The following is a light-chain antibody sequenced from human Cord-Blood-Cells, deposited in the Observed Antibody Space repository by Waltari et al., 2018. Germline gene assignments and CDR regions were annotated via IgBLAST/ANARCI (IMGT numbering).Light chain of an antibody. J-gene: IGLJ2*01. CDR1: SSDVVGYTY. Sequence: QSALTQPASVSGSPGQSITIPCTEPSSDVVGYTYVSWYQQHPGKAPKLMIYDVGNRPSGVSNRFSGSKSGNTASLTISGLQAEDEADYYCSSYTSSSTVVFGGGTKLTVL. CDR2: DVG. CDR3: SSYTSSSTVV. V-gene: IGLV2-14*01.